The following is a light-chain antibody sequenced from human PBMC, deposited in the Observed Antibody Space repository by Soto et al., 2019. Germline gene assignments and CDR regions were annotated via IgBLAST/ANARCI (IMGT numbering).Light chain of an antibody. Sequence: ESVLTQSPATLSLSPGERATLSCRASQSISSYLAWYQQQPDQAPRLLIYDASNRATGIPARFSGSGSGTDFTLTISSLEPEDFAVYYCHQRSTWPFTFGPGTKVDIK. CDR1: QSISSY. CDR2: DAS. J-gene: IGKJ3*01. CDR3: HQRSTWPFT. V-gene: IGKV3-11*01.